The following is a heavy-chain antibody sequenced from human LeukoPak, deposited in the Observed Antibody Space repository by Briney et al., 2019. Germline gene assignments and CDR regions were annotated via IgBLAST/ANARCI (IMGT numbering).Heavy chain of an antibody. CDR1: GGSISNKY. Sequence: SETLSLTCTVSGGSISNKYWSWIRQPPGKGLEWIGYIYYSGSTNYNPSLKSRVTISVDTSKNQFSLKLSSVTAADTAVYYCARWARGTSDYWGQGTLVTVSS. J-gene: IGHJ4*02. CDR3: ARWARGTSDY. CDR2: IYYSGST. D-gene: IGHD3-16*01. V-gene: IGHV4-59*01.